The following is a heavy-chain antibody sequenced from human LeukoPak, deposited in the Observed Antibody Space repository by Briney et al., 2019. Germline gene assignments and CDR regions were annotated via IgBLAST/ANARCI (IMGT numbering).Heavy chain of an antibody. CDR3: AKDLGWELLVFDY. Sequence: GGSLRLSCAGSGFTFSSYSMNWVRQAPGKGLEWVSAISGSAGSTYYADSLKGRFTISRDNSKNTLYLQMNSLRAEDTAVYYCAKDLGWELLVFDYWGQGTLVTVSS. V-gene: IGHV3-23*01. D-gene: IGHD1-26*01. CDR1: GFTFSSYS. J-gene: IGHJ4*02. CDR2: ISGSAGST.